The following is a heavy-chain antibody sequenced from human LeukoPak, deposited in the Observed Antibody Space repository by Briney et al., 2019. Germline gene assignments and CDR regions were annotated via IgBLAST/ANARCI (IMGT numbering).Heavy chain of an antibody. D-gene: IGHD3-9*01. CDR2: IYYSGST. CDR3: ARGEGDILTGYEAFDI. CDR1: GGSISSYY. Sequence: SETLSLTCTVSGGSISSYYWGWIRQPPGKGLEWIGSIYYSGSTNYNPSLKSRVTVSVDTSKNQFSLKLSSVTAADTAVYYCARGEGDILTGYEAFDIWGQGTMVTVSS. J-gene: IGHJ3*02. V-gene: IGHV4-59*12.